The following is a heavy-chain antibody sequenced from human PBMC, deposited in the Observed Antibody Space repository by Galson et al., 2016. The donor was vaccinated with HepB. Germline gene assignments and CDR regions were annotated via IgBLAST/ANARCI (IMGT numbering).Heavy chain of an antibody. CDR3: ARATGSFDS. J-gene: IGHJ4*02. D-gene: IGHD1-1*01. V-gene: IGHV1-8*01. CDR1: GYTFTSYD. CDR2: MNPNSGNT. Sequence: SVKVSCKASGYTFTSYDINWVRQATGQGPEWMGWMNPNSGNTGYAQKFQGRVTMTRNTSIKTAYMELSNLKSEDTAVYYCARATGSFDSWGQGTLVAVAP.